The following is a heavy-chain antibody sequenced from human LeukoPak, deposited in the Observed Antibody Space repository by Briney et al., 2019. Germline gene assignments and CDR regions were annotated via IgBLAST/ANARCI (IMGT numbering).Heavy chain of an antibody. D-gene: IGHD6-19*01. CDR3: ARGPTAVAVY. CDR1: GGSISSYY. J-gene: IGHJ4*02. CDR2: INHSGST. Sequence: SETLSLTCTVSGGSISSYYWSWIRQPPGKGLEWIGEINHSGSTNYNPSLKSRVTISVDTSKNQFSLKLSSVTAADTAVYYCARGPTAVAVYWGQGTLVAVSS. V-gene: IGHV4-34*01.